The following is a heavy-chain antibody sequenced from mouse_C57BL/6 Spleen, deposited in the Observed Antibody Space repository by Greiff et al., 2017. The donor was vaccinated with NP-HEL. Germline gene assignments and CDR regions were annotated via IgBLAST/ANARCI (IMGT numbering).Heavy chain of an antibody. CDR3: ARHLYWYFDV. CDR2: IHPNSGST. Sequence: QVQLQQSGAELVKPGASVKLSCKASGYTFTSYWMHWVKQRPGQGLEWIGMIHPNSGSTNYNEKFKSKATLTVDKSSSTAYMQLSSLTSEDSAVYYCARHLYWYFDVWGTGTTVTVSS. CDR1: GYTFTSYW. V-gene: IGHV1-64*01. J-gene: IGHJ1*03.